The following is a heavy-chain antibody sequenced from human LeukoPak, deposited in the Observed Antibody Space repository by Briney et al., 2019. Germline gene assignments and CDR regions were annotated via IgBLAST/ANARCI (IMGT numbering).Heavy chain of an antibody. Sequence: GGSLRLSCAASGFAFSSYAMYWVRQAPGTGLDWVASMRFDGNNEYYADSVKGRFTIFRDNSKNTLYLQMNSLRAEDTAVYYCAKGRRPTTYYYDSSGYSFVFDYWGQGTLVTVSS. CDR2: MRFDGNNE. V-gene: IGHV3-30*02. CDR1: GFAFSSYA. D-gene: IGHD3-22*01. J-gene: IGHJ4*02. CDR3: AKGRRPTTYYYDSSGYSFVFDY.